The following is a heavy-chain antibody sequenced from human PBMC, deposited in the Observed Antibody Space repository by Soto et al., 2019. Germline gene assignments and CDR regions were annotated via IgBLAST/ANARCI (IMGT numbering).Heavy chain of an antibody. Sequence: SSETLSLTCAVSGDSISSSNWWSWVRQPPGKGLEWIGEIYHSGSTNYNPSLKSRVTISVDKSKNQFSLKLNSVTAADTAVYYCARATYYNSGGSLWAPNPRVTFFDYWGQGTQVTVSS. V-gene: IGHV4-4*02. CDR3: ARATYYNSGGSLWAPNPRVTFFDY. D-gene: IGHD3-10*01. CDR2: IYHSGST. J-gene: IGHJ4*02. CDR1: GDSISSSNW.